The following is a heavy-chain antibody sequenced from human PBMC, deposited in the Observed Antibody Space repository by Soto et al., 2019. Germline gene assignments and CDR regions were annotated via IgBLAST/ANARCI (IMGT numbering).Heavy chain of an antibody. CDR1: GVSISSGGYS. V-gene: IGHV4-30-2*01. J-gene: IGHJ5*02. Sequence: SEMLSLTCAVSGVSISSGGYSWSWIRQPPGKGLEWIGYIYHSGSTYYNPSLKSRVTISVDRSKNQFSLKLSSVTAADTAVYYCARVPGPWGQGTLVTVSS. CDR3: ARVPGP. CDR2: IYHSGST.